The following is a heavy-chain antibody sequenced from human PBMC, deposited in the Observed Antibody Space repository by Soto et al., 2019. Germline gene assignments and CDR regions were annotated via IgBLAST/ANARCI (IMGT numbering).Heavy chain of an antibody. Sequence: EVQLVESGGGLVQPGGSLRLSCAASGFTVSSNYMSWVRQAPGKGLEWVSVIYSGGSTYYADSVKGRFTISRDNSKNTLYLQMNSLRAEDTAVYYCACSLYYYDSSGYYLDYWGQGTLVTVSS. CDR1: GFTVSSNY. CDR2: IYSGGST. J-gene: IGHJ4*02. V-gene: IGHV3-66*01. D-gene: IGHD3-22*01. CDR3: ACSLYYYDSSGYYLDY.